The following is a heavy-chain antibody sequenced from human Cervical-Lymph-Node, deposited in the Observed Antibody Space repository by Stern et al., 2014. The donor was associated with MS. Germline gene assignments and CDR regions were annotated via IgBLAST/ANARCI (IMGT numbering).Heavy chain of an antibody. D-gene: IGHD6-13*01. J-gene: IGHJ4*02. CDR3: ARDQGGIADS. CDR1: GGSFSMDT. V-gene: IGHV1-69*12. CDR2: LTPMFGTS. Sequence: QVQLVQSGAEVKKPGPSVKVSCKASGGSFSMDTISWVRQAPGQGLEWMGGLTPMFGTSNYAQKFQGRVTTTADVSTSTAYMELTSLRSEDTAVYFCARDQGGIADSWGQGTLVIVSS.